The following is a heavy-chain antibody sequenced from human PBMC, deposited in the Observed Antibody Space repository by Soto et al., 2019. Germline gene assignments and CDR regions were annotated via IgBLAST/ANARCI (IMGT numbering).Heavy chain of an antibody. CDR3: ARGSKQWLLLRSRSYYGMDV. Sequence: GASVKVSCKASGYTFTSYDINWVRQATGQGLEWMGWMNPNSGNTGYAKKFQGRVTMTRNTSISTAYMELSSLRSEDTAVYYCARGSKQWLLLRSRSYYGMDVWGQGTSVTVSS. CDR1: GYTFTSYD. V-gene: IGHV1-8*01. D-gene: IGHD3-22*01. CDR2: MNPNSGNT. J-gene: IGHJ6*02.